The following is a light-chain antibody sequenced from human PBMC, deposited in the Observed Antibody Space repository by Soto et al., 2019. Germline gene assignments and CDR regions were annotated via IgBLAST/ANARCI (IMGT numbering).Light chain of an antibody. CDR2: GAS. CDR1: QSVSNNY. V-gene: IGKV3-20*01. J-gene: IGKJ1*01. Sequence: DIVSTESPGTLSLSPGERATLSCRASQSVSNNYLAWYQQKPGQAPRLLIYGASNRATGIPDRFSGSGSGTDFTLTISRLEPEDFAVYYCQQYGSSGTFGQGTKVDIK. CDR3: QQYGSSGT.